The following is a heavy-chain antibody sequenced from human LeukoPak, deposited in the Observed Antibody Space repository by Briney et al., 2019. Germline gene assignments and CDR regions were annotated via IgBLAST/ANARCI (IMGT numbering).Heavy chain of an antibody. J-gene: IGHJ4*02. Sequence: GGSLRLSCAASGFTFSDYYMSWIRQAPGKGVEWVSYISSSGSTIYYADSVKGRFTISRDNAKNSLYLQMNSLRAEDTAVYYCARVRGYYYDSSGSWTYYFDYWGQGTLVTVSS. CDR3: ARVRGYYYDSSGSWTYYFDY. D-gene: IGHD3-22*01. V-gene: IGHV3-11*04. CDR1: GFTFSDYY. CDR2: ISSSGSTI.